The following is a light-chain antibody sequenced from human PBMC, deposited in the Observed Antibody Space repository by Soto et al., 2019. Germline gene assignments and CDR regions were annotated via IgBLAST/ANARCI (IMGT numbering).Light chain of an antibody. V-gene: IGKV3-15*01. Sequence: EIVLTQSPGTLSLSPGERATLSRRASQSVSSNNLAWYQQRPGQAPRVVIYGASTRATGIPGRFSGSGSGTEFTLTISSLQSDDFAVYYCQQYNNWPSWTFGQGTKVDIK. CDR1: QSVSSN. CDR2: GAS. CDR3: QQYNNWPSWT. J-gene: IGKJ1*01.